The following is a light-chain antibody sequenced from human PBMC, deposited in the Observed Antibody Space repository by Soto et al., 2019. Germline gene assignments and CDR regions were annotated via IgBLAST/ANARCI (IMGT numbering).Light chain of an antibody. CDR3: QHYGSSWT. CDR2: GAS. J-gene: IGKJ1*01. Sequence: EMVLTQSPGALSLSPGERATLSCRASQSVSSSYLAWYQQKPGQAPRLLIYGASSRPTGIPDRFSGSGSGTEFTLTISRLEREDFAVYYCQHYGSSWTFGQGTKVDIK. V-gene: IGKV3-20*01. CDR1: QSVSSSY.